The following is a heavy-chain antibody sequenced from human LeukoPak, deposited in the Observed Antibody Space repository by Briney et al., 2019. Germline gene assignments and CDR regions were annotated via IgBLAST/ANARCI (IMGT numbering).Heavy chain of an antibody. CDR1: GFTCGTYA. V-gene: IGHV3-30*04. D-gene: IGHD1-26*01. Sequence: PGRSLRLSCAASGFTCGTYAMHWVRQAPGKGLEWVAVILSDGSIQNTADSVRGRFIISRDNSKNTLFLQMNRLRTEDTAVYYCARGAILGGYNLIDDWGQGTLVTVSS. J-gene: IGHJ4*02. CDR3: ARGAILGGYNLIDD. CDR2: ILSDGSIQ.